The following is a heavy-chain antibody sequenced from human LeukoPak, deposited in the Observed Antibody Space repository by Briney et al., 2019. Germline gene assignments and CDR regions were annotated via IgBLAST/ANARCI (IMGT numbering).Heavy chain of an antibody. CDR2: IYYSGST. Sequence: SETLSLTCTVSGGSISSYYWSWIRQPPGKGLEWIGYIYYSGSTNYNPSLKSRVTISVDTSKNQFSLKLSSVTAADTAVYYCARVLTYYDFWSGSVRPSWFDPWGQGTLVTVSS. CDR3: ARVLTYYDFWSGSVRPSWFDP. D-gene: IGHD3-3*01. CDR1: GGSISSYY. J-gene: IGHJ5*02. V-gene: IGHV4-59*12.